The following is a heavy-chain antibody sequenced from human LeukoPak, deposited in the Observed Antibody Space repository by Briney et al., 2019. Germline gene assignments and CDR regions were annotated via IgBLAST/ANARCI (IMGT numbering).Heavy chain of an antibody. D-gene: IGHD1-14*01. CDR3: ARRNRRGRDHYYYMDV. J-gene: IGHJ6*03. CDR1: GGSISSYY. CDR2: IYTSGST. Sequence: SETLSLTCTVSGGSISSYYWSWIRQPPGKGLEWIGYIYTSGSTNYNPSLKSRVTISVDTSKNQFSPKLSSVTAADTAVYYCARRNRRGRDHYYYMDVWGKGTTVTVSS. V-gene: IGHV4-4*09.